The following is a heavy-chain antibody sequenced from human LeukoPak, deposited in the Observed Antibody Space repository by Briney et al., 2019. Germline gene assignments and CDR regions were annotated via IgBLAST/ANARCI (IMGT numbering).Heavy chain of an antibody. CDR1: GFTFSSYS. CDR3: ARSTSSEYDIYHFDY. D-gene: IGHD3-9*01. Sequence: GGSLRLSCAASGFTFSSYSMNWVRQAPGKGLEWVSSISSSGSHMYYADSVKGRFTISRDNAKNSLYLQMNSLRAEDTAVYYCARSTSSEYDIYHFDYWGQGTLVTVSS. CDR2: ISSSGSHM. J-gene: IGHJ4*02. V-gene: IGHV3-21*01.